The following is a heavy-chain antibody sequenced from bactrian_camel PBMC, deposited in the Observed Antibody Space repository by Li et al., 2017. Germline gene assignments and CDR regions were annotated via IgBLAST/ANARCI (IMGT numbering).Heavy chain of an antibody. D-gene: IGHD6*01. CDR2: IDSASASK. J-gene: IGHJ4*01. Sequence: HVQLVESGGGSVQAGGSLRLSCERSGFVYTGYCISWFRQAPGKEREGVAVIDSASASKNYVASVKGRFTISQDNAKRTVYLRMNSLKPEDTALYYCVRSYRAEYGGSWSPNYWGQGTQVTVS. CDR3: VRSYRAEYGGSWSPNY. V-gene: IGHV3S1*01. CDR1: GFVYTGYC.